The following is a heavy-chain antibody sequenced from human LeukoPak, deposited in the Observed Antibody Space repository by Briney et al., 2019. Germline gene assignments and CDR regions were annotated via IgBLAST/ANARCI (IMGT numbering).Heavy chain of an antibody. Sequence: PSETLSLTCAVSGYFISSGYYWGWIRQPPGKGLEWIGSIYHSGSTYYNPSLKSRVTISVDTSKNQFSLKLSSVTAADTAVYYCAGLQLRYDFWSGYYRDNWFDPWGQGTLVTVSS. V-gene: IGHV4-38-2*01. J-gene: IGHJ5*02. D-gene: IGHD3-3*01. CDR1: GYFISSGYY. CDR3: AGLQLRYDFWSGYYRDNWFDP. CDR2: IYHSGST.